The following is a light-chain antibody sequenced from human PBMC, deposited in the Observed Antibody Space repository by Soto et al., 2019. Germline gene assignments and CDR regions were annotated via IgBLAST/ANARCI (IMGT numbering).Light chain of an antibody. V-gene: IGLV4-69*01. Sequence: QAVVTQSPSASASLGASVKLTCTLSSGHSSYAIAWHQQQPEKGPRYLMKLNTDGSHSKGDGIADRFSGSTSGAECYLTISSLQSEDEADYYCQTWGTGIGVFGGGTKLTVL. CDR2: LNTDGSH. J-gene: IGLJ2*01. CDR1: SGHSSYA. CDR3: QTWGTGIGV.